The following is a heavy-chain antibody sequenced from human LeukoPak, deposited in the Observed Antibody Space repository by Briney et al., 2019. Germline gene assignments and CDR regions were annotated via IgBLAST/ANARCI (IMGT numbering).Heavy chain of an antibody. D-gene: IGHD3-22*01. CDR3: AREKEYYYDSSGYYWFDP. J-gene: IGHJ5*02. V-gene: IGHV4-39*07. Sequence: SETLSLTCTVSGGSISSSSYYWGWIRQPPGKGLEWIGSIYYSGSTYYNPSLKSRVTMSVDTSKNQFSLKLSSVTAADTAVYYCAREKEYYYDSSGYYWFDPWGQGTLVTVSS. CDR2: IYYSGST. CDR1: GGSISSSSYY.